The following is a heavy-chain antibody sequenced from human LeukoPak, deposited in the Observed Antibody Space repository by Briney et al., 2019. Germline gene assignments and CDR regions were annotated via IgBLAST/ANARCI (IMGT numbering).Heavy chain of an antibody. D-gene: IGHD5-12*01. V-gene: IGHV5-51*01. CDR2: IYPGDSDT. Sequence: GGSLKISCKGSGYSFTSYWIGWVRQMPGKGLEWMGIIYPGDSDTRYSPSFQGQVTISADKSISTAYLQWSSLKASGTAMYYCARLAADSGYDYAFDIWGQGTMVTVSS. CDR3: ARLAADSGYDYAFDI. CDR1: GYSFTSYW. J-gene: IGHJ3*02.